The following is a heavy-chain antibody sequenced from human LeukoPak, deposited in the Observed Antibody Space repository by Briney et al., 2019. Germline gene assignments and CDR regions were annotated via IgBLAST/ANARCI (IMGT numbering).Heavy chain of an antibody. Sequence: GGSLRLSCAASGFTFSSYGMHWVRQAPGKGLEWVAFIRYDGSNKYYADSVKGRFTISRDNSKNTLYLQMNSLRAEDTAVYYCAKYGIAAAGTDYWGQGTLVTVSS. CDR3: AKYGIAAAGTDY. J-gene: IGHJ4*02. D-gene: IGHD6-13*01. V-gene: IGHV3-30*02. CDR2: IRYDGSNK. CDR1: GFTFSSYG.